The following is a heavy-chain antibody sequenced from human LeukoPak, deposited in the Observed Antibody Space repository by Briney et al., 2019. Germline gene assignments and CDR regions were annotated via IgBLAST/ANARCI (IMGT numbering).Heavy chain of an antibody. Sequence: KSSETLSLTCTVSGGSISSYYWSWIRQPPGKGLEWIGYIYYSGSTNYNPSLKSRVTISVDTSKNQFSLKLSSVTAADTAVYYCARDRVGSSSSGIDYWGQGTLVTVSS. CDR1: GGSISSYY. CDR3: ARDRVGSSSSGIDY. CDR2: IYYSGST. V-gene: IGHV4-59*01. D-gene: IGHD6-6*01. J-gene: IGHJ4*02.